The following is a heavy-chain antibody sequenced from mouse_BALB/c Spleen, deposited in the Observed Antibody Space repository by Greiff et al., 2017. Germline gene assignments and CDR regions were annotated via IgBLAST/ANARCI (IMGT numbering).Heavy chain of an antibody. D-gene: IGHD1-1*01. CDR1: GDSITSGY. CDR3: ARFITTVDWYFDV. CDR2: ISYSGST. V-gene: IGHV3-8*02. J-gene: IGHJ1*01. Sequence: DVQLQESGPSLVKPSQTLSLTCSVTGDSITSGYWNWIRKFPGNKLEYMGYISYSGSTYYNPSLKSRISITRDTSKNQYYLQLNSVTTEDTATYYCARFITTVDWYFDVWGAGTTVTVSS.